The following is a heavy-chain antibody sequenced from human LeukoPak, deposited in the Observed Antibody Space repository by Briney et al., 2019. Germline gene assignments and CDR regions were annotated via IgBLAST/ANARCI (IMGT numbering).Heavy chain of an antibody. J-gene: IGHJ5*02. V-gene: IGHV3-23*01. Sequence: GGSLRLSRTASGFTFKDYATSWVRQAPGKGLEWISTIFGDGGGDYYADSVRGRFTMSRDNSKNTLYLQMNSLRGDDTAVYYCAKQEGWDLGNYYADHWGRGTLVTVSS. D-gene: IGHD1-26*01. CDR3: AKQEGWDLGNYYADH. CDR1: GFTFKDYA. CDR2: IFGDGGGD.